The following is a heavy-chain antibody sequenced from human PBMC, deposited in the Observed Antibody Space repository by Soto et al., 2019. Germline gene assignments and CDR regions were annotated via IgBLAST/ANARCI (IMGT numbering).Heavy chain of an antibody. J-gene: IGHJ6*02. CDR1: GYTFTGYY. Sequence: SVKVSCKASGYTFTGYYMHWVRQAPVQGLEWMGWINPNSGGTNYAQKFQGRVTMTRDTSISTAYMELSRLRSDDTAVYYCASPYSSSWYTHWYYYYGMDVWGQGTTVTVSS. V-gene: IGHV1-2*02. CDR2: INPNSGGT. CDR3: ASPYSSSWYTHWYYYYGMDV. D-gene: IGHD6-13*01.